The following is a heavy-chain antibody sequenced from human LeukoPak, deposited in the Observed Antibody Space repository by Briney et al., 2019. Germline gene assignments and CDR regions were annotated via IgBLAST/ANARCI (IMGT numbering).Heavy chain of an antibody. CDR3: ARADTAMVSRYFDY. V-gene: IGHV4-34*01. J-gene: IGHJ4*02. CDR1: GESFSSYY. Sequence: SETLSLTCAVYGESFSSYYWSWIRQPPGKGLEWIGEINHSGSTNYNPSLKSRVTISVDTSKNQFSLKLSSVTAADTAVYYCARADTAMVSRYFDYWGQGTLVTVSS. CDR2: INHSGST. D-gene: IGHD5-18*01.